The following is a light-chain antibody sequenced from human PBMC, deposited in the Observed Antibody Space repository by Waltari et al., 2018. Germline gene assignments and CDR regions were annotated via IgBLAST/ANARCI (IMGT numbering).Light chain of an antibody. CDR2: GAS. J-gene: IGKJ5*01. Sequence: DIQLTQSPSFLSASVGDRVTITCRASQGINSYLSWYQQKPGKAPKLLIYGASTLQSGIPARCSGIGSGTEFTLTISSLQPEDSATYYCQQLGNYPITFGQGTRVETK. CDR1: QGINSY. CDR3: QQLGNYPIT. V-gene: IGKV1-9*01.